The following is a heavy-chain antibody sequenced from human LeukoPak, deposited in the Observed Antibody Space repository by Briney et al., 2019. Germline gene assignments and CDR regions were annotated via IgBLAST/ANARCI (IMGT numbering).Heavy chain of an antibody. V-gene: IGHV3-9*01. CDR3: AKDFYWAFDY. CDR2: INWNSGSI. CDR1: GFKFDEYV. Sequence: GGSLRLSCEASGFKFDEYVMHWVRQAPGKGLEWVSGINWNSGSIDYADSVKGRFTISRDNAKNFLYVQMNSLRVEDTAVYYCAKDFYWAFDYWGQGTLVTVSS. D-gene: IGHD2-8*02. J-gene: IGHJ4*02.